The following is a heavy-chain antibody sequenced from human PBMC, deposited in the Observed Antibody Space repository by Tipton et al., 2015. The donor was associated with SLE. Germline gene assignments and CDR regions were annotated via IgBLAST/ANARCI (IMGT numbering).Heavy chain of an antibody. CDR1: GGSIRSHY. Sequence: LRLSCTVSGGSIRSHYWSWIRQPPGKGLEWIGYIYYSGSTNYNPSLKSRVTISVDTSKNQFSLKLSSVTAADTAVYYCAREIHDYGANLAFDIWGQGTMVTVSS. V-gene: IGHV4-59*11. CDR3: AREIHDYGANLAFDI. D-gene: IGHD4-23*01. J-gene: IGHJ3*02. CDR2: IYYSGST.